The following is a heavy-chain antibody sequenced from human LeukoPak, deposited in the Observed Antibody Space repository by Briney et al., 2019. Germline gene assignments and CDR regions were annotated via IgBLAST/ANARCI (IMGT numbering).Heavy chain of an antibody. J-gene: IGHJ4*02. V-gene: IGHV5-10-1*01. Sequence: GESLKISCKGSGHSFTSYWISWVRQMPGKGLEWMGRIDPSDSYTNYSPSFQGHVTISADKSISTAYLQWSSLKASDTAMYYCATYYYDSSGQYYFDYWGQGTLVTVSS. CDR3: ATYYYDSSGQYYFDY. CDR1: GHSFTSYW. D-gene: IGHD3-22*01. CDR2: IDPSDSYT.